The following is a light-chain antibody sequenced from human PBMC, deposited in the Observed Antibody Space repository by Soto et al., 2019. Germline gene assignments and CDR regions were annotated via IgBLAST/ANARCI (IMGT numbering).Light chain of an antibody. CDR2: SPS. V-gene: IGKV1-27*01. J-gene: IGKJ1*01. CDR1: QGISNY. Sequence: DIQMTQSPSSLSASVGDRVTITCRATQGISNYLAWYQQKPGKVPKLLIYSPSTLQSGVPSRFSGSGSGTDFTLTISGLQPDDVATYYCQKYSSGPWTFGQGTKVEIK. CDR3: QKYSSGPWT.